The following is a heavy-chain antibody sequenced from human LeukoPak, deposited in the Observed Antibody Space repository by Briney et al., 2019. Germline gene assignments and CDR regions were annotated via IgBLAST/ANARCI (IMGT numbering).Heavy chain of an antibody. CDR3: ARDGGVYCSSTSCYIY. V-gene: IGHV3-21*01. J-gene: IGHJ4*02. CDR2: INSSSSYI. CDR1: GFTFSSYS. Sequence: PGGSLRLSCAASGFTFSSYSMNWVRQAPGKGLEWVSSINSSSSYIYYADSVKGRFTISRDNAKNSLYLQMNSLRAEDTAVYYCARDGGVYCSSTSCYIYWGQGTLVTVSS. D-gene: IGHD2-2*02.